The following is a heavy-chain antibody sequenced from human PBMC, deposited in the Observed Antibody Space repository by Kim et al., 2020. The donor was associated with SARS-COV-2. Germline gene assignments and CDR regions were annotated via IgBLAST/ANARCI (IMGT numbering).Heavy chain of an antibody. Sequence: ASVKVSCKASTYTFIDHYMHWVRKAPGQGFEWMGWINPKNGDTNYAQKFHDRVTLTSDTSITTVYMELNRLTSDDTAIYYCVPFYLDHSGQDEEAFDIWGQGTLVTVS. CDR2: INPKNGDT. V-gene: IGHV1-2*02. J-gene: IGHJ3*02. D-gene: IGHD5-12*01. CDR3: VPFYLDHSGQDEEAFDI. CDR1: TYTFIDHY.